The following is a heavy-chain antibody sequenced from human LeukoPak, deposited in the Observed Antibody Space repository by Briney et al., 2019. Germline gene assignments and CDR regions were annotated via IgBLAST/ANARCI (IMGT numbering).Heavy chain of an antibody. CDR3: ARDRTYYDYVWGSYPHDY. CDR2: ISSSSSYT. D-gene: IGHD3-16*02. V-gene: IGHV3-11*06. CDR1: GFTFSDYY. Sequence: GGSLRLSCAASGFTFSDYYMSWIRQAPGRGLEWVSYISSSSSYTNYADSVKGRFTISRDNAKNSLYLQMNSLRAEDTAVYYCARDRTYYDYVWGSYPHDYWGQGTLVTVSS. J-gene: IGHJ4*02.